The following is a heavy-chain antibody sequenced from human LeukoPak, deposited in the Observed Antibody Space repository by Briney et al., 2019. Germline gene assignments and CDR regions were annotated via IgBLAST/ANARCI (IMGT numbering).Heavy chain of an antibody. J-gene: IGHJ4*02. CDR3: ARVVVHGHSDY. V-gene: IGHV4-59*11. Sequence: SETLSLTCTVSGGSISSHYWTWIRQPPGKGLEWIGYIYYRGGTNYNPSLQSRVTISVDTSKNQFSLELSSVTAADTAVYYCARVVVHGHSDYWGQGTLVTVSS. D-gene: IGHD3-16*02. CDR1: GGSISSHY. CDR2: IYYRGGT.